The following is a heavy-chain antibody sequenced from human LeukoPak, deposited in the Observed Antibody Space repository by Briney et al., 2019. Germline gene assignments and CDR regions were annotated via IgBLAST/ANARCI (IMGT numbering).Heavy chain of an antibody. V-gene: IGHV3-7*03. J-gene: IGHJ6*02. D-gene: IGHD3-9*01. CDR3: ARDPPTDILTGFGYYYYYYGMDV. Sequence: GGSLRLSCAASGFTFSSYWMSWVRQAPGKGLEWVANIKQDGSEKYYVDSVKGRFTISRDNAKNSLYLQMNSLRAEDTAVYYCARDPPTDILTGFGYYYYYYGMDVWGQGTTVTVSS. CDR1: GFTFSSYW. CDR2: IKQDGSEK.